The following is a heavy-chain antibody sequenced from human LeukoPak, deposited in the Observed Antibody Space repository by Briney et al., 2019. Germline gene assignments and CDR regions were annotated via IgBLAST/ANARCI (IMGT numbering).Heavy chain of an antibody. D-gene: IGHD1-1*01. J-gene: IGHJ3*01. V-gene: IGHV3-33*08. CDR3: ARTEKTDDAFDL. Sequence: GGSLRLSCAASGFTFSSYAMHGVRQAPGKGLEWVAVNWYDTSDGDYVDSVKGRFNVSSDKNTVFLQINSLRAEDTGLYYCARTEKTDDAFDLWGQGTMVIVAS. CDR1: GFTFSSYA. CDR2: NWYDTSDG.